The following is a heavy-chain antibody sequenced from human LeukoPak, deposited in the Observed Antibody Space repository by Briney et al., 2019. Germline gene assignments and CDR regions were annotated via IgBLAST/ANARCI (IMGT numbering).Heavy chain of an antibody. CDR3: AREGLYCSGGSCHDAFDI. J-gene: IGHJ3*02. CDR2: IWYDGSNK. CDR1: GFTFSSYG. Sequence: GGSLRLSCAASGFTFSSYGMHWVRQAPGKGLEWVAVIWYDGSNKYYADSVKGRFTISRDNSKNTLYLQMNSLRAEDTAVYYCAREGLYCSGGSCHDAFDIWGQGTMVTVSS. V-gene: IGHV3-33*01. D-gene: IGHD2-15*01.